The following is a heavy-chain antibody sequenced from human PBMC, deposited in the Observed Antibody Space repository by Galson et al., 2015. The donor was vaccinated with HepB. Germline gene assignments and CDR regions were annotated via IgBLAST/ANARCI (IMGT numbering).Heavy chain of an antibody. Sequence: SVKVSCKASGGTFSSYTISWVRQAPGQGLEWMGRIIPILGIANYAQKFQGRVTITADKSTSTAYMELSSLRSEDTVVYYCARTYGSGSPPDWFDPWGQGTLVTVSS. CDR2: IIPILGIA. CDR3: ARTYGSGSPPDWFDP. D-gene: IGHD3-10*01. J-gene: IGHJ5*02. CDR1: GGTFSSYT. V-gene: IGHV1-69*02.